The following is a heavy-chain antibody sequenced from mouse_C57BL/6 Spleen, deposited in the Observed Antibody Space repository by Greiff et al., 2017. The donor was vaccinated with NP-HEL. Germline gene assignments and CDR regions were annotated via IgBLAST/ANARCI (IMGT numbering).Heavy chain of an antibody. CDR2: IYPRSGNT. Sequence: VQGVESGAELARPGASVKLSCKASGYTFTSYGISWVKQRTGQGLEWIGEIYPRSGNTYYNEKFKGKATLTADKSSSTAYMELRSLTSEDSAVYFCARSFITTVDLFAYWGQGTLVTVSA. CDR3: ARSFITTVDLFAY. CDR1: GYTFTSYG. V-gene: IGHV1-81*01. J-gene: IGHJ3*01. D-gene: IGHD1-1*01.